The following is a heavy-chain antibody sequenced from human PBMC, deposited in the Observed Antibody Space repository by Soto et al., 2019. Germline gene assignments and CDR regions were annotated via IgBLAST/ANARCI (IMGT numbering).Heavy chain of an antibody. CDR2: TSHDEREK. CDR1: GFSFSYYA. CDR3: ARAVVGREDLDY. V-gene: IGHV3-30*04. Sequence: QVQLVESGGGVVQPGRSLRVSCAASGFSFSYYAMHWVRQAPGKGPEWVAVTSHDEREKFYADSVKGPFTISRDNSENTLSLLMSSLRPEDTAVYHCARAVVGREDLDYWGQGTLVTVSS. D-gene: IGHD2-2*01. J-gene: IGHJ4*02.